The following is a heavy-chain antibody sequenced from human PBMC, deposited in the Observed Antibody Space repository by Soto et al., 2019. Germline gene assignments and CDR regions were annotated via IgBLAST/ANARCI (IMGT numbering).Heavy chain of an antibody. J-gene: IGHJ4*02. D-gene: IGHD3-3*01. CDR1: GGTFSNYA. Sequence: QVPLVQSGAEVKKPGASLKVSCKASGGTFSNYAISWVRQAPGQGLEWMGGIITMFGTANYAQKFQGRVTITADESTSTAYMELSSVRSEDTAVYYCARCGDGYNFSPGDWGQGSLVTVSS. CDR3: ARCGDGYNFSPGD. CDR2: IITMFGTA. V-gene: IGHV1-69*01.